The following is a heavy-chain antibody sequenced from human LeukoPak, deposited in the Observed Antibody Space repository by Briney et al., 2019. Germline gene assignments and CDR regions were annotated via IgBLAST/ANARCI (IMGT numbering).Heavy chain of an antibody. J-gene: IGHJ4*02. CDR3: VRGYCSGGSCYHFDY. V-gene: IGHV4-59*01. Sequence: PSETLSLTCTVSGGSISSYYWSWIRQPPGKGLEWIGYIYYSGSTNYNPSLKSRVTISVDTSKNQFSLKLSSVTAADTAVYYCVRGYCSGGSCYHFDYWGQGTLVTVSS. CDR1: GGSISSYY. D-gene: IGHD2-15*01. CDR2: IYYSGST.